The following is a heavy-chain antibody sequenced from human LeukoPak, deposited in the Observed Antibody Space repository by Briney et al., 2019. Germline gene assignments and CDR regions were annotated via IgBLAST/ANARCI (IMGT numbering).Heavy chain of an antibody. J-gene: IGHJ6*03. CDR3: ATGVFCATTTCPGYQHYYYFMDV. V-gene: IGHV1-24*01. CDR2: FDRKNGDT. D-gene: IGHD2-2*01. Sequence: ASVKVSCKVSVFILADLSMHWVRQAPGKGLEWVGGFDRKNGDTIYAQRFRGRVTLTEDTSTGTAYMDLSSLSADDTAVYYCATGVFCATTTCPGYQHYYYFMDVWGKGTTVTVSS. CDR1: VFILADLS.